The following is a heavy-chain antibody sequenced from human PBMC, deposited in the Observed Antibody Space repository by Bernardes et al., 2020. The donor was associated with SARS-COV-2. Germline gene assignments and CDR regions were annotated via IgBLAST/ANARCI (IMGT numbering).Heavy chain of an antibody. CDR1: GFTLSSYS. V-gene: IGHV3-48*02. D-gene: IGHD1-26*01. CDR3: ARDGGWSEKYRGSRSYNWDAFDI. Sequence: GGSLRLSCAASGFTLSSYSMHWIRQAPGKGLEWLSYIGTTSGILYQADSVKGRFTISRDNAKNSLSLQMNTLRDDDTAIYYCARDGGWSEKYRGSRSYNWDAFDIWGQGTMVTVSS. J-gene: IGHJ3*02. CDR2: IGTTSGIL.